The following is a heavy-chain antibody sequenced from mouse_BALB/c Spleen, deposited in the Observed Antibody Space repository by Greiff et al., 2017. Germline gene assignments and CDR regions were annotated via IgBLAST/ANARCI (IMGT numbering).Heavy chain of an antibody. CDR1: GFTFSSYG. CDR2: ISSGGSYT. Sequence: EVQLVESGGDLVKPGGSLKLSCAASGFTFSSYGMSWVRQTPDKRLEWVATISSGGSYTYYPDSVKGRFTISRDNAKNTLYLQMSSLKSEDTAMYYCARAVTRYFDVWGAGTTVTVSS. J-gene: IGHJ1*01. CDR3: ARAVTRYFDV. V-gene: IGHV5-6*01. D-gene: IGHD2-1*01.